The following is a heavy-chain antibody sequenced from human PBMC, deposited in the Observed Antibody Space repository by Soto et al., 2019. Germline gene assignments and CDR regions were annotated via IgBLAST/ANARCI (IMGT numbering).Heavy chain of an antibody. V-gene: IGHV1-69*02. D-gene: IGHD5-12*01. CDR2: IIPILGIA. Sequence: KVSCKPSGGPFSSYTISWVRQAPGQGLEWMGRIIPILGIANYAQKFQGRVTITADKSTSTAYMELSSLRSEDTAVYYCARGLRDYHGIVATIIRFDYWGQGTLVTVSS. J-gene: IGHJ4*02. CDR3: ARGLRDYHGIVATIIRFDY. CDR1: GGPFSSYT.